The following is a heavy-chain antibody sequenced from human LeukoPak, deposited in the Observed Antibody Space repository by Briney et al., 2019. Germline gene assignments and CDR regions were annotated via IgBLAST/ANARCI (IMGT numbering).Heavy chain of an antibody. J-gene: IGHJ5*02. CDR1: GFTFSDYY. Sequence: PGGSLRLSCAASGFTFSDYYMSWIRQAPGKGLEWVSYISSSGSTIYYADSVKGRFTISRDNAKNSLYLQMNSLRAEDTAVYYCARIAGYFDWLLGVYWFGPWGQGTLVTVSS. CDR3: ARIAGYFDWLLGVYWFGP. D-gene: IGHD3-9*01. CDR2: ISSSGSTI. V-gene: IGHV3-11*01.